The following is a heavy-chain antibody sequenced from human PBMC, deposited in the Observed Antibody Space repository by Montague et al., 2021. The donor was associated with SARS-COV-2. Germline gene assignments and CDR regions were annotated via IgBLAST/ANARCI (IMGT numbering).Heavy chain of an antibody. J-gene: IGHJ6*02. D-gene: IGHD2-2*01. CDR3: VKDPEYCSSTSCDYYYYYGMDV. Sequence: SLRLSCAASGFTFDDYAMHWVRQAPGKGLEWVSLISGDGGSTYYADSVKGRFTISRDNSKNSLYLQMNSLRTEDTALYYCVKDPEYCSSTSCDYYYYYGMDVWGQGTTVTVSS. CDR1: GFTFDDYA. CDR2: ISGDGGST. V-gene: IGHV3-43*02.